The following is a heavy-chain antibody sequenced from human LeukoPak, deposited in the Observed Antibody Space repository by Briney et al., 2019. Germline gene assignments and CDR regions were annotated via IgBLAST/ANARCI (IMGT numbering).Heavy chain of an antibody. Sequence: GGSLRLSCAASGFTFSAYTMNWVRQAPGKGLEWVSSISSSSSYIYYADSEQGRFTISRDNAKNSLYLQMNSLRAEDTAVYYCARGVGPTGYFDYWGQGTLVTVSS. CDR2: ISSSSSYI. J-gene: IGHJ4*02. V-gene: IGHV3-21*01. D-gene: IGHD1-26*01. CDR1: GFTFSAYT. CDR3: ARGVGPTGYFDY.